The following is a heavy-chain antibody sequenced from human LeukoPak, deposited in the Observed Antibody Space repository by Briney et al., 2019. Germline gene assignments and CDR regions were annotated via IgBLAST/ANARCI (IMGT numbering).Heavy chain of an antibody. D-gene: IGHD4-17*01. Sequence: GGSLRLSCGASGFTFSSHAMTWVRQAPVKGLEWVSAISISGDTTYYADAVKGRFTISRDNSKNTVYLQMNSLRAEDTAVYYCANEIRPNDYWGQGTLVTVSS. CDR3: ANEIRPNDY. V-gene: IGHV3-23*01. J-gene: IGHJ4*02. CDR1: GFTFSSHA. CDR2: ISISGDTT.